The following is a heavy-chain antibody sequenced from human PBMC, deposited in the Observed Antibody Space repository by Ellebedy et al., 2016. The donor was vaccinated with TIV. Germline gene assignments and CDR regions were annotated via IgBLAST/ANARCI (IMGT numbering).Heavy chain of an antibody. CDR3: ARHALGISGWWYFDL. V-gene: IGHV5-10-1*01. D-gene: IGHD6-19*01. CDR2: IDLLASTS. Sequence: GESLKISCQGSGYRFTDYWITWVRQMPGKGLERMGKIDLLASTSDYSPSFQGHVTISADRSINTAYLQWSSLKASDSAMYYCARHALGISGWWYFDLWGRGTLVTVSS. J-gene: IGHJ2*01. CDR1: GYRFTDYW.